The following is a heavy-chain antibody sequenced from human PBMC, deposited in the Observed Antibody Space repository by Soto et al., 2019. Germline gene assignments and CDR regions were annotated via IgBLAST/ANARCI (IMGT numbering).Heavy chain of an antibody. D-gene: IGHD2-15*01. CDR1: GGSISSGSYY. CDR2: IYYSGST. CDR3: ARHVLFGVVAATREAFDI. V-gene: IGHV4-39*01. Sequence: PPETLSLTCTVSGGSISSGSYYWGWIRQPPGKGLEWIGSIYYSGSTYYNPSLKSRVTISVDTSKNQFSLKLSSVTAADTAVYYCARHVLFGVVAATREAFDIWGQGTMVT. J-gene: IGHJ3*02.